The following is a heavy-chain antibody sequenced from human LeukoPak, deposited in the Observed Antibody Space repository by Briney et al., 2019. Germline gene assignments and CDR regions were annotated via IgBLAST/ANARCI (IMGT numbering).Heavy chain of an antibody. V-gene: IGHV4-38-2*02. Sequence: PSETLSLTCNVSGYSISSGYYWGWIRQPPGKGLEYIGSIFHTGSADYNPSLKSRVTLSVDTSKNQFSLKLNSVTAADTAVYYCVRERERQWLFWGQGTLVPVSS. CDR1: GYSISSGYY. J-gene: IGHJ4*02. CDR3: VRERERQWLF. D-gene: IGHD6-19*01. CDR2: IFHTGSA.